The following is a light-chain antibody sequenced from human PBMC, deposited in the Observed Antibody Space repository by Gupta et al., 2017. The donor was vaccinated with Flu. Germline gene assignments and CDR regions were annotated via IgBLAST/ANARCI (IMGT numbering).Light chain of an antibody. Sequence: QSALTQPASVSGSPGQSISISCTGTSSDVGRYNYVSWYQQDPGKAPKLMIYGVSNRPSGVSSRFSGSKSGNTASLTISGLRAEDEADYFCSSYTSSSSVVFGGGTKLTVL. CDR2: GVS. CDR3: SSYTSSSSVV. V-gene: IGLV2-14*01. CDR1: SSDVGRYNY. J-gene: IGLJ2*01.